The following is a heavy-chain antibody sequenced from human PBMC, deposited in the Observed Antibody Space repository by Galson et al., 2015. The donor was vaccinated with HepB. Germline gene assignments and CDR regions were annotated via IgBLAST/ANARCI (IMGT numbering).Heavy chain of an antibody. V-gene: IGHV4-59*01. CDR3: AREGYDFWSGNYYYGMDV. Sequence: ETLSLTCTVSGGSISSYYWSWIRQPPGKGREWIGYIYYSGSTNYNPSLKSRVTISVDTSKNQFSLKLSSVTAADTAVYYCAREGYDFWSGNYYYGMDVWGQGTTVTVSS. J-gene: IGHJ6*02. D-gene: IGHD3-3*01. CDR2: IYYSGST. CDR1: GGSISSYY.